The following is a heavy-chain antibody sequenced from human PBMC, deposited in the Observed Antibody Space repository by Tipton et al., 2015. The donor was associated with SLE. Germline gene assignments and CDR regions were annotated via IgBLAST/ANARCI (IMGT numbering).Heavy chain of an antibody. CDR3: VKDRRAAGYFDY. V-gene: IGHV4-59*01. Sequence: PGLVKPSETLSLTCTVSGGSISSSYWSWIRQPPGKGLEWIGSIYYSGSTNYNPSLKSRVSMSVDTSRKQFSLRLRSVTAADSAVYYCVKDRRAAGYFDYWGQGTLVTVSS. J-gene: IGHJ4*02. CDR2: IYYSGST. CDR1: GGSISSSY. D-gene: IGHD6-25*01.